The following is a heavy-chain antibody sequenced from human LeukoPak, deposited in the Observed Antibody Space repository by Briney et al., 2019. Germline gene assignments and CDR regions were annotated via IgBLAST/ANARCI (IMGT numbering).Heavy chain of an antibody. J-gene: IGHJ6*02. D-gene: IGHD6-19*01. CDR1: GGSFSGYY. CDR3: ARVSIAVAGTIIRYYYYGMDV. CDR2: INHSGST. Sequence: SSETLSLTCAVYGGSFSGYYWSWIRQPPGKGLEWIGEINHSGSTNYNPSLKSRVTISVDTSKNQFSLKLSSVTAADTAVYYCARVSIAVAGTIIRYYYYGMDVWGQGTTVTVSS. V-gene: IGHV4-34*01.